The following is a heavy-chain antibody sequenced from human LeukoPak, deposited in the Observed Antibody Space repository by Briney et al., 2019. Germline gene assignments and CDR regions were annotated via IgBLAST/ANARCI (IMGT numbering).Heavy chain of an antibody. CDR1: GFTFSSDG. D-gene: IGHD2-2*01. CDR3: ARDKRRGTSCPDY. Sequence: PGRSLRLSCAASGFTFSSDGMHWVRQAPGKWLEWVAVIWYDGSNKYYADSVKGRFTISRDNYKNKMYLQMNSLRAEDTAVYYCARDKRRGTSCPDYWGQGTLVTVSS. CDR2: IWYDGSNK. V-gene: IGHV3-33*01. J-gene: IGHJ4*02.